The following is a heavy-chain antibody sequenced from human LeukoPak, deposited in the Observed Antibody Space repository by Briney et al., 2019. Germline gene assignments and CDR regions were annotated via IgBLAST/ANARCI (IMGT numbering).Heavy chain of an antibody. J-gene: IGHJ4*02. Sequence: PSETLSLTCAVYGGSFSGYYWSWLRQPPGKGLEWLGEINHSGSTNYNPSLKSRVTISVDTSKNQFSLKLSSVTAADTAVYYCARAGATVTIGQYYFDYWGQGTLVTVSA. CDR1: GGSFSGYY. V-gene: IGHV4-34*01. D-gene: IGHD4-11*01. CDR2: INHSGST. CDR3: ARAGATVTIGQYYFDY.